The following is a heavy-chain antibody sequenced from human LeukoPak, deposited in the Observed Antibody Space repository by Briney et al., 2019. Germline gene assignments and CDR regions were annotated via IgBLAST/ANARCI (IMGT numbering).Heavy chain of an antibody. CDR1: GGSFSGYY. CDR3: ARGRRGDY. CDR2: INHSGST. V-gene: IGHV4-34*01. Sequence: SETLSLTCAVYGGSFSGYYWSWIREPPGKGLEWIGEINHSGSTNYNPSLKSRVTISVDTSKNQFSLKLSSVTAADTAVYYCARGRRGDYWGQGTLVTVSS. D-gene: IGHD3-10*01. J-gene: IGHJ4*02.